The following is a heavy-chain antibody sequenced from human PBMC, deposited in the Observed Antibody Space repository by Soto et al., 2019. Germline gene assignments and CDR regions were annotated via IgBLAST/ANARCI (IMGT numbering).Heavy chain of an antibody. CDR3: ARDLKSDSSGYYAGVGAFDI. CDR1: GGTFSSYA. D-gene: IGHD3-22*01. V-gene: IGHV1-69*01. CDR2: IIPIFGTA. J-gene: IGHJ3*02. Sequence: QVQLVQSGAEVKKPGSSVKVSCKASGGTFSSYAISWVRQAPGQGLEWMGGIIPIFGTANYAQKFQGRVTLTADESTSTAYMELSSLRSEDTAVYYCARDLKSDSSGYYAGVGAFDIWGQGTMVTVSS.